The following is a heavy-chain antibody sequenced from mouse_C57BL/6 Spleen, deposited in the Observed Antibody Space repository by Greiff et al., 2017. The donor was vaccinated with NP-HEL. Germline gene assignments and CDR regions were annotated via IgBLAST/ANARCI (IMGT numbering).Heavy chain of an antibody. CDR2: INPNNGGT. Sequence: VQLQQSGPELVKPGASVKISCKASGYTFTDYYMNWVKQSHGKSLEWIGDINPNNGGTSYNQKFKGKATLTVDKSSSTAYMELRSLTSEDSAVYYCAREETGTYYFDYWGQGTTLTVSS. CDR1: GYTFTDYY. CDR3: AREETGTYYFDY. D-gene: IGHD4-1*01. V-gene: IGHV1-26*01. J-gene: IGHJ2*01.